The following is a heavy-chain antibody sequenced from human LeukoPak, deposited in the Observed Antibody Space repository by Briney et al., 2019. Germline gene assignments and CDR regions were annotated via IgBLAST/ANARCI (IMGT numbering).Heavy chain of an antibody. CDR2: ISGSGGST. Sequence: GGSLRLSCAASGFTFSSYVMSWVRQAPGKGLEWVSAISGSGGSTYYADSVKGRFTISRDNSKNTLYLQMNSLGAEDAAVYYCAKGVGYYYDTSGYYCDYWGQGTLVTVSS. V-gene: IGHV3-23*01. CDR1: GFTFSSYV. J-gene: IGHJ4*02. D-gene: IGHD3-22*01. CDR3: AKGVGYYYDTSGYYCDY.